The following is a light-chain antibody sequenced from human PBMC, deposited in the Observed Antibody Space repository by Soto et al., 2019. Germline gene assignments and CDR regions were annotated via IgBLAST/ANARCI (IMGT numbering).Light chain of an antibody. J-gene: IGLJ1*01. CDR2: SNN. Sequence: QSVLTQPPSASGTPGQRVTISCSGSSSNIGSNYVYWYQQLPGTAPKLLIYSNNQRPSGVPDRFSGSKSGTSASLAISGLRSEDEADYYCAAWDDSLSVLYVFGTGTNSPS. CDR1: SSNIGSNY. CDR3: AAWDDSLSVLYV. V-gene: IGLV1-47*02.